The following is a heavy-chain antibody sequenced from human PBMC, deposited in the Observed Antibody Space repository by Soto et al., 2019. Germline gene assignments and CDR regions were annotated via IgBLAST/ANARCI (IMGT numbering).Heavy chain of an antibody. D-gene: IGHD2-15*01. CDR3: ARLSLYCSGGSYYSSAWFDP. CDR2: MNPNSGNT. V-gene: IGHV1-8*01. Sequence: GASVKVSCKASGYTFTSYDINWVRQATGQGLEWMGWMNPNSGNTGYAQKFQGRVTMTRNTSISTAYMELSSLRSEDTAVYYCARLSLYCSGGSYYSSAWFDPWGQGTLVTVSS. J-gene: IGHJ5*02. CDR1: GYTFTSYD.